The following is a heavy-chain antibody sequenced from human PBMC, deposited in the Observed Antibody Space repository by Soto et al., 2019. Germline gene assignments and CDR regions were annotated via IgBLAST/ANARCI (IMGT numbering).Heavy chain of an antibody. CDR2: ISGTDDTT. V-gene: IGHV3-11*01. J-gene: IGHJ6*02. CDR1: RFFFSDYY. Sequence: PGGSLRLSCEASRFFFSDYYVSWIRQAPEKGLETLCYISGTDDTTSYADSGKGRFTISRDNAKNSLFLHLNSLSAGDTAVYYCAIGGGQIYYSGMDVWGQGTTVTVSS. D-gene: IGHD3-3*01. CDR3: AIGGGQIYYSGMDV.